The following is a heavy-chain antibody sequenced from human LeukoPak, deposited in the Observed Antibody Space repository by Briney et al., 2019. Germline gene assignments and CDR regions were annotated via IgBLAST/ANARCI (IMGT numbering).Heavy chain of an antibody. CDR3: ARGGVVPAAILVGNYYGMDV. CDR1: GGSFSGYY. D-gene: IGHD2-2*01. Sequence: PSETLSLTCAVYGGSFSGYYWSWIRQPPGKGLEWIGEINHSGSTNYNPSLKGRVTISVDTSKNQFSLKLSSVTAADTAVYYCARGGVVPAAILVGNYYGMDVWGQGTTVTVSS. CDR2: INHSGST. V-gene: IGHV4-34*01. J-gene: IGHJ6*02.